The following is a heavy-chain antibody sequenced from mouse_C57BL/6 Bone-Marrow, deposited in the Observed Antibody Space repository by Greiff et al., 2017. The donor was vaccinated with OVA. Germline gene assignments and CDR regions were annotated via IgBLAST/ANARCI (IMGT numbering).Heavy chain of an antibody. Sequence: VHLVESGPGLVQPSQSLSITCTVSGFSLTSYGVHWVRQSPGKGLEWLGVIWRGGSTDYNAAFMSRLSITKDNSKSQVFFKMNSLQADDTAIYYCAKKGDGYYGFAYWGQGTLVTVSA. V-gene: IGHV2-5*01. CDR3: AKKGDGYYGFAY. D-gene: IGHD2-3*01. CDR2: IWRGGST. J-gene: IGHJ3*01. CDR1: GFSLTSYG.